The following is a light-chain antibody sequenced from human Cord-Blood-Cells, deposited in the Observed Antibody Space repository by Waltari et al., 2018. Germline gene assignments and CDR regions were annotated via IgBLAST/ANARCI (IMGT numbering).Light chain of an antibody. CDR1: SSDVGGYNY. Sequence: QSALTQPASVSGSPGQSLTISCTGTSSDVGGYNYFSWYQQHPGKAPKLMIYEVSNRPSGVSNRFSGSKSGNTASLTISGLQAEDEADYYCSSYTSSSTLVFGTGTKVTVL. CDR3: SSYTSSSTLV. CDR2: EVS. J-gene: IGLJ1*01. V-gene: IGLV2-14*01.